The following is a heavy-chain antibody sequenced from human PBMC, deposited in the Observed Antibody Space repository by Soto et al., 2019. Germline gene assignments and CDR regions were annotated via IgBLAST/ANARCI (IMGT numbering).Heavy chain of an antibody. D-gene: IGHD2-15*01. Sequence: ASVKVSCKXSGYTFTGHYMHWVRQAPGQGLEWMGWINPNTGGTHFAQKFQDRVTMTRDTSITTAYLDLGRLRYDDTAVYYCARGLGLLEDAFDIWGQGTMVTVSS. J-gene: IGHJ3*02. CDR2: INPNTGGT. CDR3: ARGLGLLEDAFDI. V-gene: IGHV1-2*02. CDR1: GYTFTGHY.